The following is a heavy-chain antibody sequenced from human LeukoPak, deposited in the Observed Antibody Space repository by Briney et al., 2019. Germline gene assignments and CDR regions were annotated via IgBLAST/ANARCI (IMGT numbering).Heavy chain of an antibody. V-gene: IGHV3-23*01. CDR2: ISGSGGST. CDR3: AKDRVRTTVTIFLSY. Sequence: GGSLRLFCAASGFTFSSYAMSWVRQAPGKGLEWVSAISGSGGSTYYADSVKGRFTISRDNSKNTLYLQMNSLRAEDTAVYYCAKDRVRTTVTIFLSYGGQGTLVTVSS. D-gene: IGHD4-17*01. J-gene: IGHJ4*02. CDR1: GFTFSSYA.